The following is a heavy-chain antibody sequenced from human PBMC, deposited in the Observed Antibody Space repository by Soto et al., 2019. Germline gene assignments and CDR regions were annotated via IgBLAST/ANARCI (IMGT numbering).Heavy chain of an antibody. CDR1: GGSISGGGYY. D-gene: IGHD5-12*01. CDR3: ARDRWATYYYYGMDV. V-gene: IGHV4-31*03. J-gene: IGHJ6*02. Sequence: SETLSLTCTVSGGSISGGGYYWSWIRQHPGKGLEWIGYIYYSGSTYYNPSLKSRVTISVDTSKNQFSLKLSSVTAADTAVYYCARDRWATYYYYGMDVWGQGTTVTVSS. CDR2: IYYSGST.